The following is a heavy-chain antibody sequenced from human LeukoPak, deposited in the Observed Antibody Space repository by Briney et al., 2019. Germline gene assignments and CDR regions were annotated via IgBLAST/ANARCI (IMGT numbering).Heavy chain of an antibody. V-gene: IGHV4-30-2*01. Sequence: PSQTLSLTCAVSGGSISRGGYSWSWIRQPPGKGLEWIGYIYHSGSTYYNPSLKSRVTISVDRSKNQFSLKLSSVTAADTAVYYCARALGDDSSGYYDYWGQGTLVTVSS. J-gene: IGHJ4*02. CDR2: IYHSGST. CDR1: GGSISRGGYS. CDR3: ARALGDDSSGYYDY. D-gene: IGHD3-22*01.